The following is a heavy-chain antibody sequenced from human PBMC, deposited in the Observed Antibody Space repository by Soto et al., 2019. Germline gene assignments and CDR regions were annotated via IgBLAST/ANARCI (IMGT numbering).Heavy chain of an antibody. J-gene: IGHJ6*02. V-gene: IGHV4-34*01. D-gene: IGHD3-16*01. Sequence: SETLSLTCAVYGGSFSGYYWSWIRQPPGKGLEWIGEINHSGSTTYNPSLKIRVTISVDTSKNQFSLKLSSVTAAHTAVYYCALPGGSLGDTKTDCMDVWGQGTTVTVSS. CDR3: ALPGGSLGDTKTDCMDV. CDR2: INHSGST. CDR1: GGSFSGYY.